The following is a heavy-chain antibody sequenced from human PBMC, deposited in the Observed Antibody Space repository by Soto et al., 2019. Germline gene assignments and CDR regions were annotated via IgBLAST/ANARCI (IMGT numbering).Heavy chain of an antibody. CDR3: ARSYYDSSGYLDAFDI. D-gene: IGHD3-22*01. Sequence: SETLSLTCTVSGGSIGSYYWSWIRQPPGQGLEWIAYIHHSGSTNYSPSLKSRVTISGDTSKSQFSLRLTSVTAADTAVYYCARSYYDSSGYLDAFDIWGQGTMVTVPS. V-gene: IGHV4-59*01. CDR2: IHHSGST. CDR1: GGSIGSYY. J-gene: IGHJ3*02.